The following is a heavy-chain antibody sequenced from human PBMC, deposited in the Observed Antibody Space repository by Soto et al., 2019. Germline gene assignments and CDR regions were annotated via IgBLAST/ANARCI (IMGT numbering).Heavy chain of an antibody. CDR2: IKPDESEK. D-gene: IGHD4-4*01. J-gene: IGHJ5*02. CDR1: GFTFSDPW. Sequence: GGSLRLSCTASGFTFSDPWMTWVRQAPGKGLEWVARIKPDESEKKYADSVKGRFSISRDNAKNSMYLQMDSLRGEDTAVYYCVRGGSNYASWGQGTLVTVSS. CDR3: VRGGSNYAS. V-gene: IGHV3-7*01.